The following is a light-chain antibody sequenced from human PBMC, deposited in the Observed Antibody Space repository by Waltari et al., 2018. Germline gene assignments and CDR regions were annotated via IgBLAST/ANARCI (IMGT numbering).Light chain of an antibody. CDR1: QTIINSF. Sequence: EIVLTQSPGTLCLSPRERATLSCRASQTIINSFLAWFQQIPGQAPRLLIYGASNRATGIPGRFSGGGSEADFTLTINRLEAEDFAVYFCQQYGTSPITFGQGTRLEIK. J-gene: IGKJ5*01. CDR2: GAS. CDR3: QQYGTSPIT. V-gene: IGKV3-20*01.